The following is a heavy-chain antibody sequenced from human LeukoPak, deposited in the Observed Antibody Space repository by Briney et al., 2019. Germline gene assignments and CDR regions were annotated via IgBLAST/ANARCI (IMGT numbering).Heavy chain of an antibody. J-gene: IGHJ4*02. Sequence: SETLSLTCTVSGGSISSYYWSWIRQPPGKGLEWIGYIYCSGSTNYNPSLKSRVTISVDTSKNQFSLKLGSVTAADTAVYYYAGQRGPYYFDYWGQGTLVTVSS. CDR2: IYCSGST. CDR1: GGSISSYY. V-gene: IGHV4-59*01. CDR3: AGQRGPYYFDY. D-gene: IGHD3-10*01.